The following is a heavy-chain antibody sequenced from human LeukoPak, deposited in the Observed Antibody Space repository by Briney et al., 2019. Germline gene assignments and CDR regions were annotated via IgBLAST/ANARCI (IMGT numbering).Heavy chain of an antibody. D-gene: IGHD6-19*01. CDR2: IIPIFGTA. J-gene: IGHJ3*02. CDR1: GGTFSSYA. V-gene: IGHV1-69*13. CDR3: ATAKYSSGWYGAFDI. Sequence: ASVKVSCKASGGTFSSYAISWVRQAPGQGLEWMGGIIPIFGTANYAQKFQGRVTITADESTSTAYMELSSLRSEDTAVYYCATAKYSSGWYGAFDIWGQGTMVTVSP.